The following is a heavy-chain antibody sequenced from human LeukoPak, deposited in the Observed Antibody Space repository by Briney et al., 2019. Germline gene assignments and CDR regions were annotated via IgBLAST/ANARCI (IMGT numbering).Heavy chain of an antibody. CDR1: GYSISSGYY. V-gene: IGHV4-38-2*02. CDR2: IYHSGST. D-gene: IGHD6-13*01. CDR3: ARPLIAAAGNWFDP. J-gene: IGHJ5*02. Sequence: NRSETLSLTCTVSGYSISSGYYWGWIRQPPGKGLEWIGSIYHSGSTYYNPSLKSRVTISVDTSKNQFSLKLSSVTAADTAVYYCARPLIAAAGNWFDPWGQGTLVTVSS.